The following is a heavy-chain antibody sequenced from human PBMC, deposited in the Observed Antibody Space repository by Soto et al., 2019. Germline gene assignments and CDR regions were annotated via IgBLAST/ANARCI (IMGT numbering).Heavy chain of an antibody. CDR3: ARAGYSSSQGDYFYGMDV. CDR1: GFSFSAYT. D-gene: IGHD6-13*01. J-gene: IGHJ6*02. V-gene: IGHV3-30-3*01. Sequence: ESGGGVVQPGRSLRLSCAASGFSFSAYTMHWVRQVPGKGLEWVAVISFGGNSKYYADSVKGRFTISRDNSDNTLYLQMNNLREDDTALYYCARAGYSSSQGDYFYGMDVWGQGTTVTVSS. CDR2: ISFGGNSK.